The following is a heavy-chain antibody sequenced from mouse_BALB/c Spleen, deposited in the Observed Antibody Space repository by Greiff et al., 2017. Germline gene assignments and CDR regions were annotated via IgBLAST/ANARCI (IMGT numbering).Heavy chain of an antibody. CDR2: ISSGSSTI. J-gene: IGHJ2*01. D-gene: IGHD2-14*01. V-gene: IGHV5-17*02. CDR1: GFTFSSFG. Sequence: EVMLVESGGGLVQPGGSRKLSCAASGFTFSSFGMHWVRQAPEKGLEWVAYISSGSSTIYYADTVKGRFTISRDNPKNTLFLQMTSLRSEDTAMYYCARSYRYDDYFDYWGQGTTLTVSS. CDR3: ARSYRYDDYFDY.